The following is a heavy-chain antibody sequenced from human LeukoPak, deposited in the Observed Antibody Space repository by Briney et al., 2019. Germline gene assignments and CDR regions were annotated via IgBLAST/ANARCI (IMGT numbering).Heavy chain of an antibody. D-gene: IGHD2-15*01. V-gene: IGHV1-18*01. J-gene: IGHJ4*02. CDR1: GYTFTSYG. CDR3: ARSPYCSGGSCYSFDY. Sequence: GASVKVSCKASGYTFTSYGISWVRQAPGQGLEWMGWISAYNGNTNYAQKLQGRVTMTTDTSTSTAYMELRSLRSDDTAVYYCARSPYCSGGSCYSFDYWGQGTLVTVSS. CDR2: ISAYNGNT.